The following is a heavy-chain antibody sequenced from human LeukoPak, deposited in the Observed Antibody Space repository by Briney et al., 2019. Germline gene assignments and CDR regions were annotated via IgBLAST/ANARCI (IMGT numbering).Heavy chain of an antibody. D-gene: IGHD5-24*01. CDR2: ISSSGGGT. V-gene: IGHV3-64D*09. CDR1: RFTFSNYA. J-gene: IGHJ4*02. Sequence: GGSLRLSCSASRFTFSNYAMHWVRQAPGKGLQYVSSISSSGGGTYYTDSVKGRFTISRDNSKNTLFLEMRSLRPEDTAVYYCVKRVEDGYSYDYWGQGTLVTVSS. CDR3: VKRVEDGYSYDY.